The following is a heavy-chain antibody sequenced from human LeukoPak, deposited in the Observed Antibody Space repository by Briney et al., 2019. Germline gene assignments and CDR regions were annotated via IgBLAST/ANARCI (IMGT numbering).Heavy chain of an antibody. J-gene: IGHJ6*03. CDR1: GYTFTSYD. Sequence: ASVKVSCKASGYTFTSYDINWVRQATGQGLEWMGWMNPNSGNTGYTQKFQGRVTMTRNTSISTAYMELSSLRSEDTAVYYCARVSEGVQYEKDESSSSVQFYNYMDVWGKGTTVTVSS. D-gene: IGHD6-6*01. CDR2: MNPNSGNT. CDR3: ARVSEGVQYEKDESSSSVQFYNYMDV. V-gene: IGHV1-8*01.